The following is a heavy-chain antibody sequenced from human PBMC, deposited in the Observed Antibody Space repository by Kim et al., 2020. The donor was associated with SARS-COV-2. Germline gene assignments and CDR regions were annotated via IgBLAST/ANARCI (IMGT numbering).Heavy chain of an antibody. V-gene: IGHV3-30*18. Sequence: GGSLRLSCAASGFTFSSYGMHWVRQAPGKGLELVAVISYDGSNKYYADSVKGRFTISRDNSKNTLYLQMNSLRAEDTAVYYCAKERSGIVVVTATFDYWGQGTLVTVSS. CDR3: AKERSGIVVVTATFDY. J-gene: IGHJ4*02. D-gene: IGHD2-21*02. CDR2: ISYDGSNK. CDR1: GFTFSSYG.